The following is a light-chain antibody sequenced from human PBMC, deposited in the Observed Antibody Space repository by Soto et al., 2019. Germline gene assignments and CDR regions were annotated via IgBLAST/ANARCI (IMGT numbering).Light chain of an antibody. Sequence: SALTQPASVSGSPGQSITISCTGTSSDIGGYDYVSWYQQRPGKAPKLMIYEVRYRPSGVSNRFSGSKSGNTASLTISGLQAEDEAVYYCCSYTRTSNHYFFGSGTRSPS. J-gene: IGLJ1*01. CDR3: CSYTRTSNHYF. CDR2: EVR. V-gene: IGLV2-14*01. CDR1: SSDIGGYDY.